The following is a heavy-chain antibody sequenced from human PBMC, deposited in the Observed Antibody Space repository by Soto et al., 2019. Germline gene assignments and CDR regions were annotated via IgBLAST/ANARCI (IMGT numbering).Heavy chain of an antibody. CDR3: ARDRIAAGFDY. J-gene: IGHJ4*02. D-gene: IGHD6-6*01. CDR1: GFTFSSYG. CDR2: IWYDGSNK. V-gene: IGHV3-33*08. Sequence: GGSLRLSCVASGFTFSSYGMHWVRQAPGKGLEWVAVIWYDGSNKYYADSVKGRFTISRDNSKNTLYLQMNSLRAEDTAVYYCARDRIAAGFDYWGQGTLVTVSS.